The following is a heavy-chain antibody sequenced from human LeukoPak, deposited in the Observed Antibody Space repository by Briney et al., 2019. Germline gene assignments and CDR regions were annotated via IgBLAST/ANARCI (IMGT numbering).Heavy chain of an antibody. J-gene: IGHJ4*02. CDR2: IYYSGST. D-gene: IGHD2-8*01. CDR1: GGSISSSSYY. Sequence: SETLSLTCTVSGGSISSSSYYWGWIRQPPGKGLEWIGSIYYSGSTYYNPSLKSRVTISVDTSKNQFSLKLSSVTAADTAVYYCARDNVPGYFDYWGQGTLVTVSS. CDR3: ARDNVPGYFDY. V-gene: IGHV4-39*07.